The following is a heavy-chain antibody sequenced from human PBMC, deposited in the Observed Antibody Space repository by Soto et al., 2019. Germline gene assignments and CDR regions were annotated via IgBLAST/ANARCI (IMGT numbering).Heavy chain of an antibody. CDR3: AKEGKVGATNAFDI. CDR2: INPNSGGT. J-gene: IGHJ3*02. D-gene: IGHD1-26*01. Sequence: ASVKVSCKASGYTFTGYYMHWVRQAPGQGLEWMGWINPNSGGTNYAQKFQGWVTMTRDTSISTAYMEPSRLRSDDTAVYYCAKEGKVGATNAFDIWGQGTMVTVSS. CDR1: GYTFTGYY. V-gene: IGHV1-2*04.